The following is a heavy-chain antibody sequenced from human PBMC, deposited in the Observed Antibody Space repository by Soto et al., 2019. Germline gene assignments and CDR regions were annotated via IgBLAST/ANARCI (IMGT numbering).Heavy chain of an antibody. V-gene: IGHV1-3*01. D-gene: IGHD3-3*01. Sequence: QVQLVQSGAEVKKPGASVKVSCKASGYTFTIYAMHWVRQAPGQRLEWMGWINAGNGNTKYSQKLQGRVTITRDTAARTAYMEQSSLRSENTGVYYWARDPQQICAFWSGYYSPWFGPLGQGDLVTVSS. CDR2: INAGNGNT. CDR3: ARDPQQICAFWSGYYSPWFGP. CDR1: GYTFTIYA. J-gene: IGHJ5*02.